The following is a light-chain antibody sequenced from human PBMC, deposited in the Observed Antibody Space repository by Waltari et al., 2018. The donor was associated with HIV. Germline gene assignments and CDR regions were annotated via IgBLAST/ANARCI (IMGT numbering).Light chain of an antibody. V-gene: IGKV3-20*01. Sequence: EIILTQSLPTLSVSPGERATLPCWASQTVSSVYFAGYQQRPGQAPRLLISGASNSAAGVPDRISGSGSGTQFTLTISRMQPDDFALYYCQQSGTSPITFGGGTRVEIK. CDR2: GAS. CDR1: QTVSSVY. CDR3: QQSGTSPIT. J-gene: IGKJ4*01.